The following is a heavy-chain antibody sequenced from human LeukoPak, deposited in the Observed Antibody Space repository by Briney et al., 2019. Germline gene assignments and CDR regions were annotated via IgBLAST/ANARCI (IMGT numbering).Heavy chain of an antibody. Sequence: SETLSLTCAVSGYSISSGYYWGWIRQPPGKGLEWIGSIYHSGSTYYNPSLKSRVTISVDTSKNQFSLKLSSVTAADTAVYYWAKVGAHDAFDIWGQGTMVTVSS. CDR1: GYSISSGYY. CDR3: AKVGAHDAFDI. J-gene: IGHJ3*02. V-gene: IGHV4-38-2*01. CDR2: IYHSGST. D-gene: IGHD1-26*01.